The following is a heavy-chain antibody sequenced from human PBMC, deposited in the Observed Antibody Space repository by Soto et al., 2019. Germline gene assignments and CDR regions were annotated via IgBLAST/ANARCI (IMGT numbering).Heavy chain of an antibody. D-gene: IGHD3-3*01. CDR1: GFTFSNAW. V-gene: IGHV3-15*01. J-gene: IGHJ4*02. CDR2: IKRKEDGGTT. Sequence: EGQVVESGGGFVKPGGSLRLSCTASGFTFSNAWMSWVRQAPGKGLEWVGRIKRKEDGGTTDYAAPVKGRFTISRDDSKDTVYWQMDSLKAEDAAVYYCAPFGGMAGWGQGTLVTVSS. CDR3: APFGGMAG.